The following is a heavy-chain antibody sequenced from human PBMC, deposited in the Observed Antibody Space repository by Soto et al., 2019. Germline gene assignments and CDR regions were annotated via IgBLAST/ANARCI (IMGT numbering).Heavy chain of an antibody. V-gene: IGHV1-69*02. D-gene: IGHD2-15*01. CDR2: IIPILGIA. Sequence: SVKVSCKASGGTFSSYTISWVRQAPGQGLEWMGRIIPILGIANYAQKFQGRVTITADKSTSTAYMELSSLRSEDTAVYYCASDYCSGGSCYWFDPWGQGTLVTVSS. CDR1: GGTFSSYT. J-gene: IGHJ5*02. CDR3: ASDYCSGGSCYWFDP.